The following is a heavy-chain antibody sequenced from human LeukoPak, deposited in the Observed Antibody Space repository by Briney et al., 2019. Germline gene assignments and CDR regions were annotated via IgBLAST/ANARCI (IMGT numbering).Heavy chain of an antibody. Sequence: KTGGSLRLSCAASGFTFSSYSMNWVRQAPGKGLEWVSSISSSSSYIYYADSVKGRFTISRDNAKNSLYLQMNSLRAEDTAVYYCARDRKDDWNIDYWGRGTLVTVSS. CDR2: ISSSSSYI. J-gene: IGHJ4*02. V-gene: IGHV3-21*01. CDR1: GFTFSSYS. CDR3: ARDRKDDWNIDY. D-gene: IGHD1-1*01.